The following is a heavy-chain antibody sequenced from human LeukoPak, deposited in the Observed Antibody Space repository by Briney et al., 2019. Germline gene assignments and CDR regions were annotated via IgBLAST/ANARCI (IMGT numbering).Heavy chain of an antibody. D-gene: IGHD5-12*01. CDR3: AVDIVASRWFDP. CDR2: IYYSGIT. CDR1: GGSISSSSYY. V-gene: IGHV4-39*07. J-gene: IGHJ5*02. Sequence: PSETLSLTCTVSGGSISSSSYYWGWIRQPPGKGLEWIGSIYYSGITYYNPSLKSRVTISVDTSKNQFSLKLSSVTAADTAVYYCAVDIVASRWFDPWGQGTLVTVSS.